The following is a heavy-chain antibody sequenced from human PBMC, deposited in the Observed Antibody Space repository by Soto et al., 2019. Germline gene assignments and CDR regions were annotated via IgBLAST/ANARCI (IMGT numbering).Heavy chain of an antibody. Sequence: PSETLSLTCTVSGVSIRSYYWSWIRQPPGKGLEWIGYIFYSGSTNYNPSLKSRVTMSVDTTKNQFSLKLSSVTAADTAVYYCARVGYPDSSGYYLYYFDYWGQGTLVTVSS. CDR3: ARVGYPDSSGYYLYYFDY. V-gene: IGHV4-59*01. CDR1: GVSIRSYY. D-gene: IGHD3-22*01. CDR2: IFYSGST. J-gene: IGHJ4*02.